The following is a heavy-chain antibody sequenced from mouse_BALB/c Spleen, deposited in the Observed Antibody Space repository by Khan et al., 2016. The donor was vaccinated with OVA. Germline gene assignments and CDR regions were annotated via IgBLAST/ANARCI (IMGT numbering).Heavy chain of an antibody. CDR1: GYTFTSYV. CDR3: ARRDYFGSSSFAY. CDR2: INPYNDGT. D-gene: IGHD1-1*01. V-gene: IGHV1S136*01. Sequence: EVQLQQSGPELVKPGASVKMSCKASGYTFTSYVLHWVKQKPGQGLEWIGYINPYNDGTKYNEKFKGKATLTSDKSSSTAYMELSSLTSADSAVYYCARRDYFGSSSFAYWGQGTLVTVSA. J-gene: IGHJ3*01.